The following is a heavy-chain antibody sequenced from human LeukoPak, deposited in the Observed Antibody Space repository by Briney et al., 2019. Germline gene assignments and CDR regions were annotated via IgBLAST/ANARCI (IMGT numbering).Heavy chain of an antibody. CDR3: ARHMTTANNWFDP. CDR1: GYTFTGYY. J-gene: IGHJ5*02. V-gene: IGHV1-2*02. CDR2: INPNSGGT. D-gene: IGHD4-17*01. Sequence: GASVKVSCKASGYTFTGYYMHWVRQAPGQGLEWMGWINPNSGGTNYEQKFQGRVIMTRDTSISTAYKELSRLRSDDTAVYYCARHMTTANNWFDPWGQGTLVTVSS.